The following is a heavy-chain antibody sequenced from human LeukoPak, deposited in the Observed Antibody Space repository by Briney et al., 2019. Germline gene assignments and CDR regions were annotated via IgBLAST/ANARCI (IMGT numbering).Heavy chain of an antibody. CDR1: GGSFSGYY. V-gene: IGHV4-34*01. CDR3: ARPPITADAFDI. CDR2: INHSGST. J-gene: IGHJ3*02. D-gene: IGHD5-24*01. Sequence: SETLSLTCAVYGGSFSGYYWSWIRQPPGKGLEGIGEINHSGSTNYNPSLKSRVTISVDTSKNQFSLKLSSVTAADTAVYYCARPPITADAFDIWGQGTMVTVSS.